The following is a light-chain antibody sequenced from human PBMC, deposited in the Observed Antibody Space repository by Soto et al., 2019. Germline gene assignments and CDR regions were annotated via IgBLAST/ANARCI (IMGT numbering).Light chain of an antibody. J-gene: IGLJ2*01. V-gene: IGLV2-14*01. CDR3: SSYTRSNTLV. CDR1: SSDIGAYDY. CDR2: DVT. Sequence: QSALTQPASVSGSPGQSITISCTGTSSDIGAYDYVSWFQQHPGKAPKLMVYDVTYRPSGVSDRFSGSKSGNTASLTISGLHTEDEADYHCSSYTRSNTLVFGGGTKLTVL.